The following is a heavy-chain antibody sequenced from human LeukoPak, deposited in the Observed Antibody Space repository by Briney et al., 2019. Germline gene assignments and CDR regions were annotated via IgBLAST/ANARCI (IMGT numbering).Heavy chain of an antibody. CDR1: GGSFSGYY. V-gene: IGHV4-34*01. J-gene: IGHJ4*02. CDR2: INHSGST. CDR3: ASHFGT. Sequence: SETLSLTCAVYGGSFSGYYWSWIRQPPGKGLEWIGEINHSGSTYYNPSLKSRVTISVDTSKNQFSLKLRSVTAADTAVYYCASHFGTWGQGTLVTVSS. D-gene: IGHD3/OR15-3a*01.